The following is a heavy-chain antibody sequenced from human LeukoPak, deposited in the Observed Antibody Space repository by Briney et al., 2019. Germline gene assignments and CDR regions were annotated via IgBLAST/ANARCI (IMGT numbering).Heavy chain of an antibody. CDR2: IYHSGST. V-gene: IGHV4-4*02. D-gene: IGHD4-17*01. Sequence: SGSLSLTCAVSGGSISSSNWWSWVRQPPGKGLEWIGEIYHSGSTNYNPSLKSRVTISVDKSKNQFSLKLSSVTAADTAVYYCASGMAGYGDLWYFDYWGQGTLVTVSS. CDR3: ASGMAGYGDLWYFDY. J-gene: IGHJ4*02. CDR1: GGSISSSNW.